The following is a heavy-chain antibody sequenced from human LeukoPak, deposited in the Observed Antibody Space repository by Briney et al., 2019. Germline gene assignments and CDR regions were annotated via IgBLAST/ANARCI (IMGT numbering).Heavy chain of an antibody. D-gene: IGHD3-22*01. J-gene: IGHJ4*02. CDR1: GGSISSGGYS. CDR3: ARDSAGYDSSVDGSDY. V-gene: IGHV4-30-2*01. CDR2: IYHSGST. Sequence: PSETLSLTCAVSGGSISSGGYSWSWIRQPPGKGLEWIGYIYHSGSTYYNPSLKSQVTISVDRSKNQFSLKLSSVTAADTAVYYCARDSAGYDSSVDGSDYWGQGTLVTVSS.